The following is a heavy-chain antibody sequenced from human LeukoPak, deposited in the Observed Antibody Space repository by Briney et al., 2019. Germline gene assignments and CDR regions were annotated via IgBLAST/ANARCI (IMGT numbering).Heavy chain of an antibody. D-gene: IGHD2-2*01. J-gene: IGHJ4*02. Sequence: GSLRLSCAASGFTFSSYAMSWVRQAPGKRLEWVSAISGSGGSTYYADSVKGRFTISRDNSKNTLYLQMNSLRAEDTAVYYCAKLVEYQLLSRPDYWGQGTLVTVSS. V-gene: IGHV3-23*01. CDR3: AKLVEYQLLSRPDY. CDR2: ISGSGGST. CDR1: GFTFSSYA.